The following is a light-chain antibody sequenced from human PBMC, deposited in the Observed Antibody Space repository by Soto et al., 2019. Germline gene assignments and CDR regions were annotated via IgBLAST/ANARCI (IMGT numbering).Light chain of an antibody. Sequence: QSVLTQSSSASASLGSSVKLTCTLSSGHSSYIIEWHQQQPGKAPRYLMKLEGSGSYNKGSGVPDRFSGSSSGADRYLTISTLHFEDEADYYCETWDSNTHTVFGGGTKLTVL. J-gene: IGLJ3*02. V-gene: IGLV4-60*02. CDR2: LEGSGSY. CDR3: ETWDSNTHTV. CDR1: SGHSSYI.